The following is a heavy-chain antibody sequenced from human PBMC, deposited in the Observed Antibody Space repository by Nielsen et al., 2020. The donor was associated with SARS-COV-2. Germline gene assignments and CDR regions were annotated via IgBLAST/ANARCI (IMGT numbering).Heavy chain of an antibody. Sequence: VRQAPGKGLEWVSGLSGSGYNTFYADSVKGRFTISRDNAKNSLYLQMNSLRDEDTAVYYCAKGFQAVDTAMGVNYYYGMDVWGQGTTVTVS. CDR2: LSGSGYNT. J-gene: IGHJ6*02. V-gene: IGHV3-48*02. CDR3: AKGFQAVDTAMGVNYYYGMDV. D-gene: IGHD5-18*01.